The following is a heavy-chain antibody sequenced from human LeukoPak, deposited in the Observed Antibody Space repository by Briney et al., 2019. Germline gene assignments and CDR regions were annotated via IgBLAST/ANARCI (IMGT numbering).Heavy chain of an antibody. CDR1: GGSISSSYYY. Sequence: PSETLSLTCTVSGGSISSSYYYWGWIRQPPGKGLEWIGSICSSGSTYYNPSLKSRVTISVDTSKNQFSLKLTSVTAADAAVYYCARGEDYYDSSGYYLDYFDYWGQGTLVTVSS. V-gene: IGHV4-39*01. CDR3: ARGEDYYDSSGYYLDYFDY. J-gene: IGHJ4*02. CDR2: ICSSGST. D-gene: IGHD3-22*01.